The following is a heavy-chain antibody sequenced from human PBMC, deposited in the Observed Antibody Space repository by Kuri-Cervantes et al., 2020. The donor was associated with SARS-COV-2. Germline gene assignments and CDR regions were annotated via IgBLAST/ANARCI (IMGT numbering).Heavy chain of an antibody. CDR1: GGSISSHY. CDR2: IYYSGST. J-gene: IGHJ6*03. D-gene: IGHD5-18*01. Sequence: ESLKISCTVSGGSISSHYWSWIRQPPGKGLEWIGYIYYSGSTNYNPSLKSRVTISVDTSKNQFSLKLSSVTAADTAVYYCATQLMGYSYGFGPFGSYYYMDVWGKGTTVTVSS. CDR3: ATQLMGYSYGFGPFGSYYYMDV. V-gene: IGHV4-59*11.